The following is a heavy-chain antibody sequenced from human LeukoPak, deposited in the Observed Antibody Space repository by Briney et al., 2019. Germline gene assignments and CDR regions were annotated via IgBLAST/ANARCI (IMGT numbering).Heavy chain of an antibody. CDR1: GFTYDDYD. V-gene: IGHV3-43*02. CDR2: ISGDGGST. J-gene: IGHJ4*02. CDR3: AKDPDMVAPGY. D-gene: IGHD5-12*01. Sequence: GGSLRLFCGVCGFTYDDYDMLWVRQAPGKGVEWVSLISGDGGSTYYADSVKGRFTISRDNSKNSLYLQMNSLRTEDTALYYCAKDPDMVAPGYWGQGTLVTVSS.